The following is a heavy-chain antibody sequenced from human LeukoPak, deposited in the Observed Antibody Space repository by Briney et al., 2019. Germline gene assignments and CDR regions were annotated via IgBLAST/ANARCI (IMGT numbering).Heavy chain of an antibody. CDR2: ISADGGST. CDR1: GLNFVDSA. Sequence: GGSLRLSCVASGLNFVDSAMHWVRHAPGKGLEWVSLISADGGSTFSADSVKGRLSISRDKSKNSLYLQMNSLRSEDTAMYYCAKESGKFDYWGQGTLVAVSS. CDR3: AKESGKFDY. J-gene: IGHJ4*02. V-gene: IGHV3-43*02.